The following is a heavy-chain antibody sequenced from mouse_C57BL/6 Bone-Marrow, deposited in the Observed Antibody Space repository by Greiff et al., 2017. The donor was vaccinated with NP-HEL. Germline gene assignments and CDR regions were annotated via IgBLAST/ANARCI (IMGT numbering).Heavy chain of an antibody. CDR1: GYTFTSYW. J-gene: IGHJ3*01. CDR2: IDPSDSYT. D-gene: IGHD2-14*01. CDR3: ARWEGTLDSIAY. V-gene: IGHV1-69*01. Sequence: QVQLQQPGAELVMPGASVKLSCKASGYTFTSYWMHWVKQRPGQGLEWIGEIDPSDSYTNYNQKFKGKSTLTVDKSSSTAYMQLSSLTSEDSAVYYCARWEGTLDSIAYWGQGTLVTVSA.